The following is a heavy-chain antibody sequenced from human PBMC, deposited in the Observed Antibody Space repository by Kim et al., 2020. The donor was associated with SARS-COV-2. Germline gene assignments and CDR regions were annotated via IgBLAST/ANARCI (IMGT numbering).Heavy chain of an antibody. Sequence: ASVKVSCKASGYTFTGYYMHWVRQAPGQGLEWMGWINPNSGGTDYAQKFQGWVTMTRDTSISTAYMELSRLRSDDTAVYYCARDRPLWLGDKYGMDDWGQGTTVTVSS. CDR1: GYTFTGYY. CDR2: INPNSGGT. V-gene: IGHV1-2*04. D-gene: IGHD3-10*01. CDR3: ARDRPLWLGDKYGMDD. J-gene: IGHJ6*02.